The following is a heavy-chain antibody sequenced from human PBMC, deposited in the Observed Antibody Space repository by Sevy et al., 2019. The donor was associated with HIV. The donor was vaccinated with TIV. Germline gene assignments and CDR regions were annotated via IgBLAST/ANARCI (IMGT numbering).Heavy chain of an antibody. CDR2: IRSQTYGGTT. CDR3: TRVLGTISPYYYYGLDV. J-gene: IGHJ6*02. CDR1: GFTFGDYA. D-gene: IGHD3-3*01. V-gene: IGHV3-49*03. Sequence: GGSLRLSCTGSGFTFGDYAMSWIRQAPGKGLEWVGFIRSQTYGGTTEYAASVKGRFTISRDNSKSIAYLQMNSLKTEDTAVYYCTRVLGTISPYYYYGLDVWGQETTVTVSS.